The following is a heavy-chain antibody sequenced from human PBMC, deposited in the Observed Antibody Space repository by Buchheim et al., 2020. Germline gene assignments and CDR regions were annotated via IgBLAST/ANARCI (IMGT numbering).Heavy chain of an antibody. CDR3: ARDLWQWLVPA. CDR1: GFTFSSYA. Sequence: QVQLVESGGGVVQPGRSLRLSCAASGFTFSSYAMHWVRQAPGKGLEWVAVISYDGSNKYYADSVKGRFTISRDNSKNTLYLQMNSLRAEDTAVYYCARDLWQWLVPAWGQGTL. J-gene: IGHJ5*02. CDR2: ISYDGSNK. V-gene: IGHV3-30-3*01. D-gene: IGHD6-19*01.